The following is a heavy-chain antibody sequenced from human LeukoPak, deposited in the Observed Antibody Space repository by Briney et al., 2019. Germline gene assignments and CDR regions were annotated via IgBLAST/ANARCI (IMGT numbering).Heavy chain of an antibody. V-gene: IGHV1-69*13. D-gene: IGHD3-16*01. J-gene: IGHJ4*02. CDR2: IIPIFGTA. Sequence: SVKVSCKASGYTFTSYAISWVRQAPGQGLEWMGGIIPIFGTANYAQKFQGRVTITADESTSTAYMELSSLRSEDTAVYYCARAEYHYDYVWGSRRINYFDYWGQGTLVTVSS. CDR3: ARAEYHYDYVWGSRRINYFDY. CDR1: GYTFTSYA.